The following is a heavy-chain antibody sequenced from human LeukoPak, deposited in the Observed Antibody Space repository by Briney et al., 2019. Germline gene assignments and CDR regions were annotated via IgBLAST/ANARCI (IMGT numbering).Heavy chain of an antibody. V-gene: IGHV4-4*09. J-gene: IGHJ6*03. CDR1: GGSISGDF. CDR2: IYSTGTT. CDR3: ARHNPPPTGFCSGTSCFMSGSQYFYMDV. D-gene: IGHD2-2*01. Sequence: PSETLSLTCTVSGGSISGDFWSWIRQPPGKGPEWIGYIYSTGTTNYSPSLSSRVTISVDTSKNQLSLNLRFVTATDTAVYHCARHNPPPTGFCSGTSCFMSGSQYFYMDVWGKGTSVTVS.